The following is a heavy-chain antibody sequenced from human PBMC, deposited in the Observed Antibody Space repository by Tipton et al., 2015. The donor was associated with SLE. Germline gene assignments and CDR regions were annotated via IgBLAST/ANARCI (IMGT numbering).Heavy chain of an antibody. CDR1: GGSISSNY. CDR2: ISDGGGT. Sequence: TLSLTCSVSGGSISSNYWIWIRQPPGKGLEWIGYISDGGGTNHNPSLKSRVAISVDPAKNQFSLKLASVTTADTAVYYCAREYSGSPLGYWGQGTLVTVSS. V-gene: IGHV4-59*01. J-gene: IGHJ4*02. D-gene: IGHD1-26*01. CDR3: AREYSGSPLGY.